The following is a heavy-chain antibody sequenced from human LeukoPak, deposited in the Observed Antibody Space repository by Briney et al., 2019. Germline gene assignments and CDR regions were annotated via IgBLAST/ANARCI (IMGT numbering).Heavy chain of an antibody. V-gene: IGHV3-7*01. CDR1: GFTFSSYW. CDR2: IKQDGSEK. J-gene: IGHJ6*03. D-gene: IGHD4-17*01. CDR3: ARDTTTVTPYYYYYYYMDV. Sequence: GGSLRLSCAASGFTFSSYWMSWVRQAPGKGLEWVANIKQDGSEKYYVDSVKGRFTISRDNAKNSLYLQMNSLRAEDTAVYYCARDTTTVTPYYYYYYYMDVWGKGTTVTVSS.